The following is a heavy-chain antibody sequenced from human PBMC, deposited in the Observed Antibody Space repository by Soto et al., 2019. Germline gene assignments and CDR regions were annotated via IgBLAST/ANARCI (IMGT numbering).Heavy chain of an antibody. Sequence: QVQLVQSGAEVNKPGSSVKVSCKDSGGTFSSYAISWVRQAPGQGLEWMGGNIPIFGTANYAQKYQGRVTITADQAPSTAYMELSSLRSEDRAVAYCARLGWGNWFDPWGQGTLVTVSS. D-gene: IGHD7-27*01. V-gene: IGHV1-69*01. CDR1: GGTFSSYA. CDR3: ARLGWGNWFDP. J-gene: IGHJ5*02. CDR2: NIPIFGTA.